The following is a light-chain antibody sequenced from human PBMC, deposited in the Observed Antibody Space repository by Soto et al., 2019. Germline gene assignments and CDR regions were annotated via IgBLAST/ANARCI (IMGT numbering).Light chain of an antibody. CDR1: SSDVGGYNY. CDR2: EVT. CDR3: SSYAASNNFYFV. J-gene: IGLJ3*02. V-gene: IGLV2-8*01. Sequence: QSALTQPPSASGSPGQSVTMSCTGTSSDVGGYNYVSWYQQYPGRAPKLMIYEVTKRPSGVPDRFSGSKSGNTASLTVSGLQAEDVADYYCSSYAASNNFYFVFGGGTKLTVL.